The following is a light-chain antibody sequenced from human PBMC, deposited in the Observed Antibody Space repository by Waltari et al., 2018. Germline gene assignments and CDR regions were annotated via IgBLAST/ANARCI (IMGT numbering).Light chain of an antibody. Sequence: EIVMIQSPATLSVSPGESATLSCGASQSVSNNVAWYQQTPGRAPRLLIYAAFSTSTNIPPRFAGSGSGTEFSLTIGSLQSEDFAVYYCQQYHEWPYTFGQGTTVEIK. J-gene: IGKJ2*01. CDR2: AAF. V-gene: IGKV3-15*01. CDR1: QSVSNN. CDR3: QQYHEWPYT.